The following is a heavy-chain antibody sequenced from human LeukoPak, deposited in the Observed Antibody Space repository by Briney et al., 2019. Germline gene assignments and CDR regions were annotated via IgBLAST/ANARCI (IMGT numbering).Heavy chain of an antibody. CDR2: MNPNSGNT. CDR3: AGGRGYSYGNFDY. V-gene: IGHV1-8*03. CDR1: GYTFTSYD. J-gene: IGHJ4*02. Sequence: ASVTVSCKASGYTFTSYDINWVRQATGQGLEWMGWMNPNSGNTGYAQKFQGRVTITRNTSISTAYMELSSLRSEDTAVYYCAGGRGYSYGNFDYWGQGTLVTVSS. D-gene: IGHD5-18*01.